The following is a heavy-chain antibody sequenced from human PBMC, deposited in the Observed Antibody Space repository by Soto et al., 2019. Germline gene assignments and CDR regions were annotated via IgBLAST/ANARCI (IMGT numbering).Heavy chain of an antibody. CDR3: AKDEVITAPGGAFDI. Sequence: GGSLTLSCAASGFTFSSYSMNWVRQAPGQGLEWVSAISGSGGSTYYADSVKGRFTISRDNSKNTLYLQMNSLRAQETAVYYCAKDEVITAPGGAFDIWGQGTKVTVSS. V-gene: IGHV3-23*01. D-gene: IGHD3-22*01. CDR1: GFTFSSYS. J-gene: IGHJ3*02. CDR2: ISGSGGST.